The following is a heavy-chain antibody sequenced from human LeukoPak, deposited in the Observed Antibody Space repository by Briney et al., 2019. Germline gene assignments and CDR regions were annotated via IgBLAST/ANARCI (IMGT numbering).Heavy chain of an antibody. J-gene: IGHJ6*02. CDR2: ICSGGST. D-gene: IGHD5-18*01. Sequence: GGSLRLSCAASGFTVSSNYMSWVRQAPGKGLEWVSVICSGGSTYYADSVKGRFTISRHNSKNTLYLQMNSLRAEDTAVYYCAGSVDTAMVPYYYYGMDVWGQGTTVTVSS. V-gene: IGHV3-53*04. CDR3: AGSVDTAMVPYYYYGMDV. CDR1: GFTVSSNY.